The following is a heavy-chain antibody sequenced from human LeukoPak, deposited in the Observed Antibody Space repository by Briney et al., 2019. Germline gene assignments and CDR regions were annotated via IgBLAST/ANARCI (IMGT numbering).Heavy chain of an antibody. CDR3: ARAEGVYYDILAGYSYYFDY. CDR2: ISVSAGST. J-gene: IGHJ4*02. D-gene: IGHD3-9*01. V-gene: IGHV3-23*01. CDR1: AFTLSSNA. Sequence: GASLTLSCAASAFTLSSNAMGWVRPAPGKGLEWGLAISVSAGSTYYPASVKGRFTISRDNSKNTLYLQMNSLRAEDTRVYYCARAEGVYYDILAGYSYYFDYWGQGTLVTVSS.